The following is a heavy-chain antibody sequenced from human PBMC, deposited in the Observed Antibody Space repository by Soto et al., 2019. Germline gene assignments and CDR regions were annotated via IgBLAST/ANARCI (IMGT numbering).Heavy chain of an antibody. D-gene: IGHD6-6*01. CDR2: IYPGDSDT. Sequence: GESLKISCQGSGYSFASYWLGWVRQMPGKDLELMGIIYPGDSDTRYSPSFRGQVTISADKCLRTAYLQWTSLKASDTALYYCARTRSFTLGFYYDGMDVWGQGTTVTGS. CDR1: GYSFASYW. CDR3: ARTRSFTLGFYYDGMDV. J-gene: IGHJ6*02. V-gene: IGHV5-51*01.